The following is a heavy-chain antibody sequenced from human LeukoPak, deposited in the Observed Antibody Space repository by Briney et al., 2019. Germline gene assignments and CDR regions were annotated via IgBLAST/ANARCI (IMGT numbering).Heavy chain of an antibody. CDR2: IIPIFGTA. CDR1: GDTFSSYA. V-gene: IGHV1-69*06. CDR3: ARELRVWGSYRYWFDY. D-gene: IGHD3-16*02. J-gene: IGHJ4*02. Sequence: WASVKVSCKASGDTFSSYAISWVRQAPGQGLEWMGGIIPIFGTANYAQKFQGRVTITADKSTSTAYMELSSLRSEDTAVYYCARELRVWGSYRYWFDYWGQGTLVTVSS.